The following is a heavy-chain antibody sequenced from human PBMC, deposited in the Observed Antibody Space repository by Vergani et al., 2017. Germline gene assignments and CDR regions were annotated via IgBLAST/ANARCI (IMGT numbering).Heavy chain of an antibody. CDR2: ISSSGSTI. V-gene: IGHV3-48*03. D-gene: IGHD6-19*01. Sequence: EVQLLESGGGLVQPGGSLRLSCAASGFTFSSYEMNWVRQAPGKGLEWVSYISSSGSTIYYADSVKGRFTISRDNAKNSLYLQMNSLRAEDTAVYYCARRPRIAVAGPAPDWYFDLWGRGTLVTVSS. CDR1: GFTFSSYE. J-gene: IGHJ2*01. CDR3: ARRPRIAVAGPAPDWYFDL.